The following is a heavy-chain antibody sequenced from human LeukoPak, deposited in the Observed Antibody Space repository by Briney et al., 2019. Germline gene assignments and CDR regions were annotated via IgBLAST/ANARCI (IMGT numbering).Heavy chain of an antibody. J-gene: IGHJ6*02. CDR1: GGSFSGYY. D-gene: IGHD3-3*01. Sequence: SETLSLTCAVYGGSFSGYYWSWIRQHPGKGLEWIGYIYYSGSTYYNPSLKSRVTISVDTSKNQFSLKLSSVTAADTAVYYCARVGFWSGYYTHYYYGMDVWGQGTTVTVSS. V-gene: IGHV4-31*11. CDR2: IYYSGST. CDR3: ARVGFWSGYYTHYYYGMDV.